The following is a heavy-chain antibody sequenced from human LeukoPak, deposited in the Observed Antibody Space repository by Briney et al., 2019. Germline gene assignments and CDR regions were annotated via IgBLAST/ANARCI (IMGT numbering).Heavy chain of an antibody. V-gene: IGHV4-39*01. CDR1: GGSISSGDDY. CDR2: MYKSGYT. Sequence: SETLSLTCTVSGGSISSGDDYWGWLRQPPGKEPEWIASMYKSGYTFYNPSLRSRVTTSVDTPKNHFSLKLNSVTATDTAVYYCARQLVPGGVGFGNWFDPWGQGTQVTVSS. CDR3: ARQLVPGGVGFGNWFDP. J-gene: IGHJ5*02. D-gene: IGHD2-2*01.